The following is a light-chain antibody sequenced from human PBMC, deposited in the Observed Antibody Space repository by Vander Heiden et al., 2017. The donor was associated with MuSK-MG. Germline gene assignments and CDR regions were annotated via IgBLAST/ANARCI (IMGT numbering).Light chain of an antibody. J-gene: IGLJ2*01. Sequence: QSVLPPPPPASAARGQRITSSCTGSSSNIGAGYEVHWYQQLPATAPNLLIYGNNNRPSGVPDRFSGSKSGTSASLAITGLQAEDEADYYCQSYDSSRSGAVVFGGGTKLTVL. CDR1: SSNIGAGYE. V-gene: IGLV1-40*01. CDR2: GNN. CDR3: QSYDSSRSGAVV.